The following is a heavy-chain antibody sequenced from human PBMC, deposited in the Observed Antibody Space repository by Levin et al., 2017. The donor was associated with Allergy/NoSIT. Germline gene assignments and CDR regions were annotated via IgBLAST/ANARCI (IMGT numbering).Heavy chain of an antibody. CDR2: IKEDGSEK. CDR1: GFTFSNYW. Sequence: GASLKISCAASGFTFSNYWMTWVRQAPGKGLEWVANIKEDGSEKFYMDSVKGRFTISRDNAKKSLYLHMNSLRAEDTAVYYCATTSDSVATDWGQGTLVTVSS. V-gene: IGHV3-7*01. J-gene: IGHJ4*02. D-gene: IGHD2-21*02. CDR3: ATTSDSVATD.